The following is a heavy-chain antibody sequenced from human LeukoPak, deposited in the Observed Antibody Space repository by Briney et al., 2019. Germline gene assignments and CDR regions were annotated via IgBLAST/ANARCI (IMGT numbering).Heavy chain of an antibody. Sequence: GGSLRLSCVVSGFTFRSCAMSWVRQAPGTGLEWVSALSAGGGNTFYADSVKARFTISRDNSKNILSLEMNNLRADDTAVYYCAKHWGTTGTTRWFDAWGQGILVIVSS. CDR3: AKHWGTTGTTRWFDA. CDR2: LSAGGGNT. CDR1: GFTFRSCA. D-gene: IGHD1-1*01. J-gene: IGHJ5*02. V-gene: IGHV3-23*01.